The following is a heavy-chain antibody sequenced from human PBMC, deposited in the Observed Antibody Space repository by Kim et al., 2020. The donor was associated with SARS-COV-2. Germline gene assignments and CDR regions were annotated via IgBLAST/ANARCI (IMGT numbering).Heavy chain of an antibody. Sequence: GGSLRLSCAASGFTFSRYAMSWVRQAPGKGPEWIAAVNNGGNAYYANFAKGRFTVSRDNNRNTLDLQMNSRTAEDTALYFCAKDHPSSGWPTFDSWGQGTLVTVYS. V-gene: IGHV3-23*01. J-gene: IGHJ4*02. CDR2: VNNGGNA. CDR1: GFTFSRYA. CDR3: AKDHPSSGWPTFDS. D-gene: IGHD6-19*01.